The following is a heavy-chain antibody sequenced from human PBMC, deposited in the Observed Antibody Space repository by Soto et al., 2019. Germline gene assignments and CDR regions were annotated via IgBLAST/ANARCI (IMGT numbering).Heavy chain of an antibody. CDR2: LNSDGSST. J-gene: IGHJ4*02. V-gene: IGHV3-74*01. D-gene: IGHD6-19*01. Sequence: EMQLVESGGGLVQPGGSLRLSCAASGVIFSSYWMHWVRRAPGKGLVWVSRLNSDGSSTSYADSVKGRFTISRDNAKNTLYLQMNSLRAEDTAVYYCAREPLYVSGPLDYWGQGTLVTVSS. CDR3: AREPLYVSGPLDY. CDR1: GVIFSSYW.